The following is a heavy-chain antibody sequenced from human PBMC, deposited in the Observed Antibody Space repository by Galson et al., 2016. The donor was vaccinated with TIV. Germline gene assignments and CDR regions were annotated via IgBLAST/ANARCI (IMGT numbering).Heavy chain of an antibody. D-gene: IGHD2-2*02. CDR2: IIESGRTI. CDR3: ARGRGYCSTTSCYMDY. V-gene: IGHV3-48*03. J-gene: IGHJ4*02. Sequence: SLRLSCAATGFSFSSYEMNWVRQAPGKGLEWVSYIIESGRTIYYADSVKGRFTISRDNAKNSLYLQMNSLRAEDTAVCYCARGRGYCSTTSCYMDYWGQGTLVTVSS. CDR1: GFSFSSYE.